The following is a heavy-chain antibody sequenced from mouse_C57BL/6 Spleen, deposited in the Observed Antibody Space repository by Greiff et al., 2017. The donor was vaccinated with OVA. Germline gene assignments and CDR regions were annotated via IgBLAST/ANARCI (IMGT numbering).Heavy chain of an antibody. CDR3: AREEGRRGYFDY. CDR1: GYTFTSYW. D-gene: IGHD3-3*01. J-gene: IGHJ2*01. Sequence: QVQLQQPGAELVKPGASVKLSCKASGYTFTSYWMHWVKQRPGQGLEWIGMIHPNSGSTNYNEKFKSKATLTVDKSSSTAYMQLSSLTSEDSAVYYCAREEGRRGYFDYWGQGTTLTVSS. CDR2: IHPNSGST. V-gene: IGHV1-64*01.